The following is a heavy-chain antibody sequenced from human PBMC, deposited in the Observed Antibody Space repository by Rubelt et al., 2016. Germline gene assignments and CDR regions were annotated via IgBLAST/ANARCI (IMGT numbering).Heavy chain of an antibody. CDR1: GYTFTSYG. CDR2: ISAYNGNT. CDR3: ARYVGGNSVLYYFDY. V-gene: IGHV1-18*01. D-gene: IGHD4-23*01. Sequence: QVQLVQSGAEVKKPGASVKVSCKASGYTFTSYGISWVRQAPGQGLEWMGWISAYNGNTNYAQKLQGRVTMTTDTSTSQADMGLRSLGSDDTAVYYCARYVGGNSVLYYFDYWGQGTLVTVSS. J-gene: IGHJ4*02.